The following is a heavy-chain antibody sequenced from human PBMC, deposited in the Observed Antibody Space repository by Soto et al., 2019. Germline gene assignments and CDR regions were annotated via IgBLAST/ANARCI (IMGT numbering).Heavy chain of an antibody. CDR1: GYSFTSYW. Sequence: GESLKISCKGSGYSFTSYWIGWVRQMPGKGLEWMGIIYPGDSDTRYSPSFQGQVTTSADKSISTAYLQWSSLKASDTAMYYCARLGDVVEYSSSEFDYWGQGTLVTVSS. J-gene: IGHJ4*02. CDR2: IYPGDSDT. CDR3: ARLGDVVEYSSSEFDY. V-gene: IGHV5-51*01. D-gene: IGHD6-13*01.